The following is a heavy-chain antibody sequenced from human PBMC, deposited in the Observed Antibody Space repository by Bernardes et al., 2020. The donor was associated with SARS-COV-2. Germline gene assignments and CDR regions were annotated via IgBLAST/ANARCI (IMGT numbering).Heavy chain of an antibody. CDR3: ARAYGYCSSTSCPYYYYYYYMDV. J-gene: IGHJ6*03. CDR2: ISSSSSYI. D-gene: IGHD2-2*03. CDR1: GFTFSSYS. V-gene: IGHV3-21*01. Sequence: VGSLRLSCAASGFTFSSYSMNWVRQAPGKGLEWVSSISSSSSYIYYADSVKGRFTISRDNAKNSLYLQMNSLRAEDTAVYYCARAYGYCSSTSCPYYYYYYYMDVWGKGTTVTVSS.